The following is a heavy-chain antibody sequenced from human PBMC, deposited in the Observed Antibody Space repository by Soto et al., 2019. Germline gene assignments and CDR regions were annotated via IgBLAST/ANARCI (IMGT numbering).Heavy chain of an antibody. V-gene: IGHV4-61*01. Sequence: SETLSLTCTVSGGSVNNISDYWCCVLQPPGKGLQWIAYTYSSASAAYHPSIGSRVTITLATSTNQFSVKLSSVTTPDTAVYYCARGVGFGYYYYHLDLWVQGTTVNVSS. D-gene: IGHD3-10*01. J-gene: IGHJ6*02. CDR2: TYSSASA. CDR3: ARGVGFGYYYYHLDL. CDR1: GGSVNNISDY.